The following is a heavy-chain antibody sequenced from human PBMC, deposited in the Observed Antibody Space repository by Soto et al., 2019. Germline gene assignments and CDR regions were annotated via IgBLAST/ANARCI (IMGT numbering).Heavy chain of an antibody. V-gene: IGHV3-23*01. CDR3: AKDSGYYDFWSGYYSITWHYYGMDV. D-gene: IGHD3-3*01. Sequence: GGSLRLSCAASGFTFSSYAMSWVRQAPGKGLEWVSAISGSGGSTYYADSVKGRFTISRDNSKNTLYLQMNSLRAEDTAVYYCAKDSGYYDFWSGYYSITWHYYGMDVWGQGTTVTVSS. CDR1: GFTFSSYA. J-gene: IGHJ6*02. CDR2: ISGSGGST.